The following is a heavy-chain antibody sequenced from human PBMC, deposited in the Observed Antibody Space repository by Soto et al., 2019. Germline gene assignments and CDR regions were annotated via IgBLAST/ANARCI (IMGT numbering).Heavy chain of an antibody. D-gene: IGHD2-2*01. CDR1: GFTFSSYG. CDR2: IWYDGSNK. J-gene: IGHJ5*02. V-gene: IGHV3-33*01. Sequence: GGSLRLSCAASGFTFSSYGMHWVRQAPGKGLEWVAVIWYDGSNKYYADSVKGRFTISRDNSKNTLYLQMNSLRAEDTAVYYCARDGGGDQLLSDPKKGNWFDPWGQGTLVTVSS. CDR3: ARDGGGDQLLSDPKKGNWFDP.